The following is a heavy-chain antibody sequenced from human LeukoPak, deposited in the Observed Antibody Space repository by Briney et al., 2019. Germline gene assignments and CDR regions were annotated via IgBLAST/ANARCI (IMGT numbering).Heavy chain of an antibody. CDR2: ISGSGGST. Sequence: GGFLRLSCAASGFTFSSYAMSWVRQAPGKGLEWVSHISGSGGSTYYADSVKGRFTISRDNSKNRVYLQINSLRADDTAVYYWAKDQEGYYYDSSGLYFDYWGQGTLVTVSS. CDR1: GFTFSSYA. CDR3: AKDQEGYYYDSSGLYFDY. J-gene: IGHJ4*02. V-gene: IGHV3-23*01. D-gene: IGHD3-22*01.